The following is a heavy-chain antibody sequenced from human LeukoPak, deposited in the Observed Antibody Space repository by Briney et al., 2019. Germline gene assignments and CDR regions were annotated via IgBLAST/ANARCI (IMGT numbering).Heavy chain of an antibody. CDR3: ARDSGKDYYGSGSRFDY. V-gene: IGHV1-46*01. J-gene: IGHJ4*02. D-gene: IGHD3-10*01. Sequence: ASVKVSCKASEYTYTSYYMHWVRQAPGQGLEWMGIINPSGGSTSYAQKFQGRVTMTRDTSTSTVYMELSSLRSEDTAVYYCARDSGKDYYGSGSRFDYWGQGTLVTVSS. CDR1: EYTYTSYY. CDR2: INPSGGST.